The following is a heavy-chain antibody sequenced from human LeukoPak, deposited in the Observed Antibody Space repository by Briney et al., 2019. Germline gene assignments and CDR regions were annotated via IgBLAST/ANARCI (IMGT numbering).Heavy chain of an antibody. Sequence: GGSLRLSCAASGFTFSAYDMKWVRQAPGKGLEWVSYITSSGSTIYYADSVKGRFTISRDNAKNSLYLQMNSLRAEDTAVYYCARPGYSSSWSAFDIWGQGTMVTVSS. V-gene: IGHV3-48*03. J-gene: IGHJ3*02. D-gene: IGHD6-13*01. CDR2: ITSSGSTI. CDR3: ARPGYSSSWSAFDI. CDR1: GFTFSAYD.